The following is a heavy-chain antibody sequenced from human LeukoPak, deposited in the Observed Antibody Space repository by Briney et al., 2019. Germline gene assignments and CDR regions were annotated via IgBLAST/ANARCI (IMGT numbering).Heavy chain of an antibody. J-gene: IGHJ4*02. CDR1: GFTFSSYG. V-gene: IGHV3-48*01. D-gene: IGHD6-13*01. CDR2: ISSSGSTI. Sequence: PGGSLRLSCAASGFTFSSYGMHWVRQAPGKGLEWVSYISSSGSTIYYADSVKGRFTISRDNSKNTLYLQMNSLRAEDTAVYYCARTYSSSHPAVNGNDYWGQGTLVTVSS. CDR3: ARTYSSSHPAVNGNDY.